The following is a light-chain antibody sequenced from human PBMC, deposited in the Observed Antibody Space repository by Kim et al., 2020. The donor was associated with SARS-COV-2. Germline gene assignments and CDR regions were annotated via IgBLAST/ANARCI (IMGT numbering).Light chain of an antibody. Sequence: DIQMTQSPSSLSASVGDRVTITCRTSQNINSHLNWYHQKPGRAPKLLIYAASSLQSGVPSRFSGSGSGTEFTLTINSLQPEDFATYYCQQSYSTPYTFGQGTKLESK. J-gene: IGKJ2*01. CDR1: QNINSH. CDR2: AAS. CDR3: QQSYSTPYT. V-gene: IGKV1-39*01.